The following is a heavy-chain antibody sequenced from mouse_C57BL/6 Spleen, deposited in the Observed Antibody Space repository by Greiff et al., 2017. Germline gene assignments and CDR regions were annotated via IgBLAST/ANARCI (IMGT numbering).Heavy chain of an antibody. V-gene: IGHV2-2*01. J-gene: IGHJ1*03. CDR1: GFSLTSYG. D-gene: IGHD2-4*01. CDR2: IWSGGST. CDR3: ARHYDRYFDV. Sequence: QVQLQQSGPGLVQPSQSLSITCTVSGFSLTSYGVHWVRQSPGKGLEWLGVIWSGGSTDYNAAFISRLSISKDNSKSQVFFKMNSLQADDTAIYYCARHYDRYFDVWGTGTTVTVSS.